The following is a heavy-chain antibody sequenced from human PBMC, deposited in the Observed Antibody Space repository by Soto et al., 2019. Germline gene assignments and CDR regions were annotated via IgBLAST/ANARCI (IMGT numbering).Heavy chain of an antibody. Sequence: PGGSLRLSCAAPGLTFRTYAMTWVRQAPGKGLEWVSIISGSGGSTYYADSVKGRFTISRDSSKNTVSLEMTSLRAEDTAVYYCAKGGRQWLVTCDFNYWGQGA. CDR2: ISGSGGST. D-gene: IGHD6-19*01. J-gene: IGHJ4*02. CDR1: GLTFRTYA. V-gene: IGHV3-23*01. CDR3: AKGGRQWLVTCDFNY.